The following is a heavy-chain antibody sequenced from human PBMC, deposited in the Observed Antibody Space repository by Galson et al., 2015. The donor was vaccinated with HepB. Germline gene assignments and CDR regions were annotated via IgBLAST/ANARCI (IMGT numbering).Heavy chain of an antibody. CDR2: ISAYNGNT. J-gene: IGHJ3*02. CDR3: ARDTSDDYGDYGVPGTDAFDI. D-gene: IGHD4-17*01. CDR1: GYTFTSYG. V-gene: IGHV1-18*04. Sequence: SVKVSCKASGYTFTSYGISWVRQAPGQGLEWMGWISAYNGNTNYAQKLQGRVTMTTDTSTSTAYMELRSLRSDDTAVYYCARDTSDDYGDYGVPGTDAFDIWGQGTMVTVSS.